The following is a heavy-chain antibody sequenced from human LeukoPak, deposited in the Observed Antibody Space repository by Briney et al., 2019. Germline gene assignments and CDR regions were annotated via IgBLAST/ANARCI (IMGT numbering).Heavy chain of an antibody. J-gene: IGHJ4*02. Sequence: ASETLSLTCTVSGGSISSYYWGWIRQPPGKGLEWIGSIYHSGSTYYNPSLKSRVTISVDTSKNQFSLKLSSVTAADTAVYYCARDRGSGWPKGGYYFDYWGQGTLVTVSS. CDR1: GGSISSYY. CDR3: ARDRGSGWPKGGYYFDY. CDR2: IYHSGST. D-gene: IGHD6-19*01. V-gene: IGHV4-38-2*02.